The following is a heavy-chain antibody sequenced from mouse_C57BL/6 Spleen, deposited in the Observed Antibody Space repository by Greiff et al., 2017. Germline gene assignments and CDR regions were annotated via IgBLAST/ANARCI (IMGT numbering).Heavy chain of an antibody. CDR3: ARDKLFFDY. CDR1: GYSITSGYY. CDR2: ISYDGSN. Sequence: EVKLQESGPGLVKPSQSLSLTCSVTGYSITSGYYWNWIRQFPGNKLEWMGYISYDGSNNYNPSLKNRISITRDTSKNPFFLKLKSVTTEDTATXYCARDKLFFDYWGQGTTLTVSS. V-gene: IGHV3-6*01. J-gene: IGHJ2*01.